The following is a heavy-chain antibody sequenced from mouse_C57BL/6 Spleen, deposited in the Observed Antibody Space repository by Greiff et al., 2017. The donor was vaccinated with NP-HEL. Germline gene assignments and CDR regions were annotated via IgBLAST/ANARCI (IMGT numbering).Heavy chain of an antibody. V-gene: IGHV5-17*01. J-gene: IGHJ4*01. Sequence: EVMLVESGGGLVKPGGSLKLSCAASGFTFSDYGMHWVRQAPEKGLEWVAYISSGSSTIYYADTVKGRFTICRDNAKNTLFLQMTSLRSEDTAMSYCARSGYYDYDYYAMDYWGQGTSVTVSS. D-gene: IGHD2-4*01. CDR3: ARSGYYDYDYYAMDY. CDR1: GFTFSDYG. CDR2: ISSGSSTI.